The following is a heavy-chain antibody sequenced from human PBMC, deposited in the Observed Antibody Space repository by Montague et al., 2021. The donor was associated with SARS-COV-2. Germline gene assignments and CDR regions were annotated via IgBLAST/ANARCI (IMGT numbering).Heavy chain of an antibody. Sequence: SETLSLTCAVYGGSFSGYYWSWIRQPPGKGLEWIGEINHSGSTNYNPSLKSRVTISVDTSENQFSLKLSSVTAADTAVYYCARGRTVTTFYYYYYGMDVWGQGTTVTVSS. CDR2: INHSGST. CDR3: ARGRTVTTFYYYYYGMDV. CDR1: GGSFSGYY. J-gene: IGHJ6*02. V-gene: IGHV4-34*01. D-gene: IGHD4-17*01.